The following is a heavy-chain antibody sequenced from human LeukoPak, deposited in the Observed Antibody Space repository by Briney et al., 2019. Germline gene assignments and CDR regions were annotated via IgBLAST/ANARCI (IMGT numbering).Heavy chain of an antibody. CDR3: AREDGDPTYYYMDV. D-gene: IGHD4-17*01. V-gene: IGHV3-7*03. CDR1: GFTFNNYW. CDR2: INLDGSDK. J-gene: IGHJ6*03. Sequence: QPGGSLRLSCAASGFTFNNYWMTWVRQAPGKGLEWVGNINLDGSDKYYGDSVKGRFTISRDNAKNSLYLQMNSLRAEDTAVYYCAREDGDPTYYYMDVWGKGTTVTISS.